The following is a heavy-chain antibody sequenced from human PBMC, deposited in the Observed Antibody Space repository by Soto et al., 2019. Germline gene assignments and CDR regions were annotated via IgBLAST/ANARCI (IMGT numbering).Heavy chain of an antibody. V-gene: IGHV2-5*02. CDR2: IYWDDDK. D-gene: IGHD2-15*01. CDR3: AHRPSYCSGGSCYSGFDY. CDR1: GFSLSTSGVG. Sequence: QITLKESGPTLVKPTQTLTLTCTFSGFSLSTSGVGVGWIRQPPGKALEWLALIYWDDDKRYSPSLKSRLTITQDTPKNQVVLKMTHIDPVDTATYYCAHRPSYCSGGSCYSGFDYWGQGTLVTVSS. J-gene: IGHJ4*02.